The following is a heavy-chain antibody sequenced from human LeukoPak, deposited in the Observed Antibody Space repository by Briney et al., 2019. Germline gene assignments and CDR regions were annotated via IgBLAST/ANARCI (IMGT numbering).Heavy chain of an antibody. CDR3: AKEVAGPFDY. V-gene: IGHV3-30*18. Sequence: GRSLRLSCAASGFTFSSYGMHWVRQAPGKGLEWVAVISYDGSNKYYADSVKGRFTISRDNSKNTLFLQMNSLRAEDTAVYYCAKEVAGPFDYWGQGTLVTVSS. D-gene: IGHD6-19*01. CDR1: GFTFSSYG. J-gene: IGHJ4*02. CDR2: ISYDGSNK.